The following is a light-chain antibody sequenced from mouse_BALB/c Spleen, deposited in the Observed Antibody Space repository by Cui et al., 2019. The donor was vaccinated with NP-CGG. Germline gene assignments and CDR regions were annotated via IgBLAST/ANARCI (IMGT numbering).Light chain of an antibody. CDR2: GTN. Sequence: QSVVTDVSAPTTSPGETVTLTCRSSTGAVTTSNYANWVQEKPDHLFTGLIGGTNNRPPCVPARFSGSLIGDKAALTITGAQTEDEAIYFCALWYSNHWVFGGGTKLTVL. CDR1: TGAVTTSNY. J-gene: IGLJ1*01. CDR3: ALWYSNHWV. V-gene: IGLV1*01.